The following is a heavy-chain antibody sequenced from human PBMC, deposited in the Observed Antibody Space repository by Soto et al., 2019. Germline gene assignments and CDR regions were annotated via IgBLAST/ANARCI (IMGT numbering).Heavy chain of an antibody. CDR1: GFTFSSYA. CDR3: AKDCPVGHYYGLYGMDV. D-gene: IGHD3-10*01. CDR2: ISGSGGST. Sequence: EVELLESGGGLVHPGGSLRLSCEASGFTFSSYAMSWVRRAPGKGLEWVSTISGSGGSTFYADSVKGRFTISRDSSKNTLYLQMNSLRAEDTAVYYGAKDCPVGHYYGLYGMDVWGQGTTVTVSS. V-gene: IGHV3-23*01. J-gene: IGHJ6*02.